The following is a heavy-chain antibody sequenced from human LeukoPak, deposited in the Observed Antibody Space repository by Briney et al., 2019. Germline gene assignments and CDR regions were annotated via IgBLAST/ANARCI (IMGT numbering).Heavy chain of an antibody. CDR3: AKSGSCTNGVCYTPNWFDP. D-gene: IGHD2-8*01. J-gene: IGHJ5*02. Sequence: SETLSLTCTVSGGSISSYYWSWIRQPPGKGLEWIGYIYYSGSTNYNPSLKSRVTISVDTSKNQFSLKLSSVTAADTAVYYCAKSGSCTNGVCYTPNWFDPGAREPWSPSPQ. CDR1: GGSISSYY. CDR2: IYYSGST. V-gene: IGHV4-59*01.